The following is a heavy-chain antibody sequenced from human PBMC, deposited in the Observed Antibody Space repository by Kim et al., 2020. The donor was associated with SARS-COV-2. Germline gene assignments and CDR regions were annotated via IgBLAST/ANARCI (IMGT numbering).Heavy chain of an antibody. CDR2: IYYSGST. J-gene: IGHJ6*02. CDR1: GGSISSYY. D-gene: IGHD3-10*01. CDR3: ARDGLWFGELLCPGPSGGMDV. V-gene: IGHV4-59*13. Sequence: SETLSLTCTVSGGSISSYYWSWIRQPPGKGLEWIGYIYYSGSTNYNPSLKSRVTISVDTSKNQFSLKLSSVTAADTAVYYCARDGLWFGELLCPGPSGGMDVWGQGTTVTVSS.